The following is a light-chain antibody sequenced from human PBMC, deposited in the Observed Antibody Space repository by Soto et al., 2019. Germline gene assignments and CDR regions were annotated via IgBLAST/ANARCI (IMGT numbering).Light chain of an antibody. CDR3: CSYTSSSTYV. Sequence: QSVLTQPASVSGSPGQSITISCTGTSSEVGGYNYVSWYQQHPGKAPKLMIYDVSNRPSGVSNRFSGSKSGNTASLTIAGLQVEDEADYYCCSYTSSSTYVFGTGTKLTVL. CDR2: DVS. V-gene: IGLV2-14*01. CDR1: SSEVGGYNY. J-gene: IGLJ1*01.